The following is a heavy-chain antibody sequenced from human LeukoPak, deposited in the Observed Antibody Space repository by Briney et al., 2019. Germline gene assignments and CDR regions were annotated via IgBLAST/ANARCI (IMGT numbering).Heavy chain of an antibody. CDR1: GFTFSSYA. CDR2: IRGSGGST. V-gene: IGHV3-23*01. D-gene: IGHD6-13*01. Sequence: GGSLRLSCAASGFTFSSYALSWVRQAPGKGLERVSAIRGSGGSTYYADSVKGRFTISRDNSKNTLYLQMNSLRAEDTAVYYCAKDRGRASAGTNFDYWGQGTLVTVSS. J-gene: IGHJ4*02. CDR3: AKDRGRASAGTNFDY.